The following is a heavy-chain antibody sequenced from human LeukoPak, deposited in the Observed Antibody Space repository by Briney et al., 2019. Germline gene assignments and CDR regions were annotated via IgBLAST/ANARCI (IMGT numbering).Heavy chain of an antibody. CDR1: GGTFSSYA. D-gene: IGHD3-22*01. Sequence: ASVKVSCKASGGTFSSYAISWVRQAPGQGLEWMGRIIPIFGTANYAQKFQGRVTITTDESTSTAYVELSSLRSEDTAVYYCARDVYDSSGYPFDYWGQGTLVTVSS. CDR2: IIPIFGTA. J-gene: IGHJ4*02. V-gene: IGHV1-69*05. CDR3: ARDVYDSSGYPFDY.